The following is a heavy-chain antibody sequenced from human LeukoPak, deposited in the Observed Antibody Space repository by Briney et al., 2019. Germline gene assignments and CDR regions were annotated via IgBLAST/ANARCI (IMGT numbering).Heavy chain of an antibody. CDR3: AKEHCSGGSCYSHYFDY. V-gene: IGHV3-53*01. CDR1: GFTVSSNY. J-gene: IGHJ4*02. D-gene: IGHD2-15*01. Sequence: GGSLRVSCAASGFTVSSNYMSWVRQAPGKGLEWVSVIYNDGGTYYADSVKGRFTISRDNSKNTLYLQMNSLRAEDTAVYYCAKEHCSGGSCYSHYFDYWGQGTLVTVSS. CDR2: IYNDGGT.